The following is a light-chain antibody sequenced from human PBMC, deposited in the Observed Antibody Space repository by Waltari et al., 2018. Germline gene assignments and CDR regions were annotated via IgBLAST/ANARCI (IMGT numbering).Light chain of an antibody. Sequence: DIQMTEYPASLSASVVDRVTITCRPSQSIGDYLNWYQQNQGKAPNLLIYATSTVQSGVPSRFSGSVSGTEFILTISSLQPEDFATYDCQHNYQIPRTFGQGTRVEI. CDR1: QSIGDY. CDR3: QHNYQIPRT. J-gene: IGKJ1*01. V-gene: IGKV1-39*01. CDR2: ATS.